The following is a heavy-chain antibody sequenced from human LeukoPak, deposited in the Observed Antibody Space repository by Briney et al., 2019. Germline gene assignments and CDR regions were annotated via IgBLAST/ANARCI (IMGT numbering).Heavy chain of an antibody. CDR3: ARDHYYGSGNLHARPGY. CDR1: GFTFSSYG. V-gene: IGHV3-33*01. CDR2: IWYDGSNK. D-gene: IGHD3-10*01. J-gene: IGHJ4*02. Sequence: GGSLRLSCAASGFTFSSYGMHWVRQAPGKGLEWVAVIWYDGSNKYYADSVKGRFTISRDNSKNTLYLQMNSLRAEDTAVYYCARDHYYGSGNLHARPGYWGQGTLVTVSS.